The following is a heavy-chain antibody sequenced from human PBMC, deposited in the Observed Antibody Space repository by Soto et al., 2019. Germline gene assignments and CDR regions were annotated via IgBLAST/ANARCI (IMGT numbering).Heavy chain of an antibody. CDR2: IYSDGST. CDR3: ARDLVVRGVVIRGYAMDV. D-gene: IGHD3-10*01. Sequence: GSLRLSCAVSGFTVSSNYMSWVRQAPGKGLEWVSVIYSDGSTYYADSVKGRFTISRDNSKNTLYLQMNSLRGEDTAVYYCARDLVVRGVVIRGYAMDVWGQGTTVTVSS. J-gene: IGHJ6*02. CDR1: GFTVSSNY. V-gene: IGHV3-66*01.